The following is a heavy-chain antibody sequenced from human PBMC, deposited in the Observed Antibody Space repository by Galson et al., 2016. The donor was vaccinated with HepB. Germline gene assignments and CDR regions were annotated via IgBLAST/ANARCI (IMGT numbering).Heavy chain of an antibody. Sequence: SVKVSCKASGYTFTAYHIHWVRQARGQGLEWVGQIAPASGDTTYAQNFQARATLTRDTSISTAYMDLSSLTSDDTAVYYCVRENWHYEYCGRGTLVTVSS. CDR2: IAPASGDT. J-gene: IGHJ4*02. CDR1: GYTFTAYH. D-gene: IGHD1-1*01. CDR3: VRENWHYEY. V-gene: IGHV1-2*06.